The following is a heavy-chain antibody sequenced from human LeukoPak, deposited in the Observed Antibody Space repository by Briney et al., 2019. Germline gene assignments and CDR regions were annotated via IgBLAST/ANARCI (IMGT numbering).Heavy chain of an antibody. J-gene: IGHJ4*02. D-gene: IGHD5-18*01. CDR1: GFTFDDYA. V-gene: IGHV3-9*01. CDR2: ISWNSGSI. Sequence: GGSLRLSCAASGFTFDDYAMHWVRQAPGKGLEWVSGISWNSGSIGYADSVKGRFTISRDNAKNSLYLQMNSLRAEGTALYYCAKDTSITSGYSYGYYFDYWGQGTLVTVSS. CDR3: AKDTSITSGYSYGYYFDY.